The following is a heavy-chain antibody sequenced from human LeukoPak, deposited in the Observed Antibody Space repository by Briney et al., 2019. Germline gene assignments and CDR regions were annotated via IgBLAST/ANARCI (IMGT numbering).Heavy chain of an antibody. Sequence: GGSLRLSCAASGFTFSSYSMNWVRQAPGKGLEWVSSISSSSSYIYYADSVKGRFTISRDNAENSLYLQMNSLRAEDTAVYYCARDRTSGRDYYDSSGFYYFDYWGQGTLVTVSS. V-gene: IGHV3-21*01. D-gene: IGHD3-22*01. CDR1: GFTFSSYS. CDR2: ISSSSSYI. CDR3: ARDRTSGRDYYDSSGFYYFDY. J-gene: IGHJ4*02.